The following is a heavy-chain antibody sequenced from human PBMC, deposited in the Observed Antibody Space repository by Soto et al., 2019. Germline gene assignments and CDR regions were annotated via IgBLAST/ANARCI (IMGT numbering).Heavy chain of an antibody. D-gene: IGHD3-10*01. Sequence: GCLRRSCAASGFTFRSYSMNWVRQAPGKGLEWVSSISSSSSYIYYADSVKGRFTISRDNAKNSLYLQMNSLRAEDTAVYYCEREKDYGSGRHAFDIWGQGTMVTV. CDR2: ISSSSSYI. CDR1: GFTFRSYS. V-gene: IGHV3-21*01. CDR3: EREKDYGSGRHAFDI. J-gene: IGHJ3*02.